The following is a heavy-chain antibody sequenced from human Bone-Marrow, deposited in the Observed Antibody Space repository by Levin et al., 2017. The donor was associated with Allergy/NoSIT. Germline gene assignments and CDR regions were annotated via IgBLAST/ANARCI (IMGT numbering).Heavy chain of an antibody. D-gene: IGHD3-10*01. CDR3: AREGLFMVRVFDY. V-gene: IGHV3-48*03. CDR1: GFSFSSYE. CDR2: ISSRNTTI. Sequence: GESLKISCAASGFSFSSYEMNWVRQAPGKGLEWVSYISSRNTTIYYADSVKGRFTISRDNAENSLYLQMNSLRAEDTAIYYCAREGLFMVRVFDYWGRGTLVAVSS. J-gene: IGHJ4*02.